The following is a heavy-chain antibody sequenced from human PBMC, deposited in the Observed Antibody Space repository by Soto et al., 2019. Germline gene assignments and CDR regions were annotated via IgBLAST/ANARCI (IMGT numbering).Heavy chain of an antibody. CDR3: AKDLIDYSISYFDY. V-gene: IGHV3-23*01. J-gene: IGHJ4*02. Sequence: GGSLRLSCAASGFTFSSYAMSWVRQAPGKGLEWVSAISGSGGSTYYADSVKGRFAVSRDNPKNTLYLQMNSLRAEDTAVYYCAKDLIDYSISYFDYWGQGTLVTVSS. CDR1: GFTFSSYA. D-gene: IGHD4-4*01. CDR2: ISGSGGST.